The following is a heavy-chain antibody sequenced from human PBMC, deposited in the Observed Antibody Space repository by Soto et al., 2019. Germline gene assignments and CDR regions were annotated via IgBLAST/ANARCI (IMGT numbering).Heavy chain of an antibody. J-gene: IGHJ5*02. CDR1: GYPFSKYG. CDR3: ATSYDSGFDP. CDR2: VKPDNGNT. Sequence: QLQLVQSGGEVKKPGASVRVSCEAYGYPFSKYGISWIRQAPGQGLGWLGWVKPDNGNTDYAQKFQGRVTSTTDTSWNTAYMELRSLRSDDTAVYYCATSYDSGFDPWGQGTLVSVSS. D-gene: IGHD5-12*01. V-gene: IGHV1-18*04.